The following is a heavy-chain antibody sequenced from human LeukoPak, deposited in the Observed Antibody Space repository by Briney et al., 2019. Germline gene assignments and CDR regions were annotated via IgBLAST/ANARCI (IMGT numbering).Heavy chain of an antibody. V-gene: IGHV3-20*04. D-gene: IGHD2-21*01. Sequence: GGSLRLSCAASGFTFDDYGMSWVRQAPGKGLEWLSGIKRYGDSTGYADSVKGRFTISRDNAKKSLYLQMNSLRVDDTALYYCVRGASRGPLDFWGRGTLVTVSS. CDR1: GFTFDDYG. J-gene: IGHJ4*02. CDR2: IKRYGDST. CDR3: VRGASRGPLDF.